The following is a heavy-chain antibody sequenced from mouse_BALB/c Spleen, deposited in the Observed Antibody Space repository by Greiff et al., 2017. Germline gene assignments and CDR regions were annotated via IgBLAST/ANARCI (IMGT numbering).Heavy chain of an antibody. D-gene: IGHD1-1*01. CDR2: ISPGGGYT. CDR3: EKCVLPAWFAY. V-gene: IGHV1-63*02. Sequence: QVQLQQSGAALVRPGPSVKISCQASGSSFPHYWIVWVKQRPGPGLAWIGEISPGGGYTNYNEKFKGKTTLTADTSSSTANMQLRSLTSEDSAVYVCEKCVLPAWFAYWGQGTLVTVAA. J-gene: IGHJ3*01. CDR1: GSSFPHYW.